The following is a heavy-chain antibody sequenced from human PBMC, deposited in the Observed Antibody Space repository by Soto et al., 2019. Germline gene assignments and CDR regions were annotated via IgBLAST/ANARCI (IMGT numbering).Heavy chain of an antibody. D-gene: IGHD4-17*01. V-gene: IGHV1-46*01. CDR2: INPSGGST. J-gene: IGHJ6*02. Sequence: GVPVELCSEARGDTLASYYMHWVQHAPGQRLEWMGIINPSGGSTSYAQKVQGRVTMTSDTSTSTVYMELSSLRSEDTAVYYYTALRDPTVVTPRYYYSGMDFWGQGTTVTGSS. CDR1: GDTLASYY. CDR3: TALRDPTVVTPRYYYSGMDF.